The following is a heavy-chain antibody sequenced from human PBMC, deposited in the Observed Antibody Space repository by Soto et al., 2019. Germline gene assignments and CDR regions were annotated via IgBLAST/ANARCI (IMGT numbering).Heavy chain of an antibody. V-gene: IGHV4-59*01. CDR2: IYYSGST. J-gene: IGHJ5*02. CDR1: GGSISSYY. Sequence: SETLSLTCTVSGGSISSYYWSWIRQPPGKGLEWIGYIYYSGSTNYNPSLKSRVTISVDTSKNQFSLKLSSVTAADTAVYYCARGVYDFWSGYYAGPRTNWFDPWGQGTLVTVSS. CDR3: ARGVYDFWSGYYAGPRTNWFDP. D-gene: IGHD3-3*01.